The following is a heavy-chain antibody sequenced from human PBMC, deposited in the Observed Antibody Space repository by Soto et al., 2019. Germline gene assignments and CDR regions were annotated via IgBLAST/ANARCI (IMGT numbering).Heavy chain of an antibody. D-gene: IGHD3-10*01. J-gene: IGHJ4*02. Sequence: GGSLRLSCAASGFTFSSYWMHWVRQAPGKGLVWVSRINSDGSSTSYADSVKGRFTISRDNAKNTLYLQMNSLRAEDTAVYYCAKYVLLWFGELSGFDYWGQGTLVTVSS. CDR1: GFTFSSYW. CDR2: INSDGSST. V-gene: IGHV3-74*01. CDR3: AKYVLLWFGELSGFDY.